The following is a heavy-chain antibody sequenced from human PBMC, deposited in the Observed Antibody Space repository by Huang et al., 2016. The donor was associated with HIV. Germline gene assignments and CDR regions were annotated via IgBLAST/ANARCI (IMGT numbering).Heavy chain of an antibody. V-gene: IGHV4-39*01. J-gene: IGHJ4*02. CDR2: IYYSGNT. D-gene: IGHD6-13*01. Sequence: QLQLQESGPGLVKPSETLSLTCTVSGGSISSSSYYWGWIRQPPGKGLELIGSIYYSGNTYYNPSLNSRITISVDTSKNQFSLKLSSVTAADTAVYYCARLNRVAAGSHLDWGQGTLVTVSS. CDR3: ARLNRVAAGSHLD. CDR1: GGSISSSSYY.